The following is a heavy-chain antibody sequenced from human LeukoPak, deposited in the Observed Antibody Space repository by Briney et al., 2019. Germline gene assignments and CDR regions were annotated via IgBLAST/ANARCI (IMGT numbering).Heavy chain of an antibody. V-gene: IGHV3-11*01. Sequence: PGGSLRLSCAASGSSFSDYYMSWVRQAPGKGLEWISYITDSGSTIYYAESVKGRFTISRDDAKTSLYLQMNNLRAEDTAVYYCARDRDCGTTTCSIDYWGQGTLVTVSS. CDR2: ITDSGSTI. CDR1: GSSFSDYY. CDR3: ARDRDCGTTTCSIDY. J-gene: IGHJ4*02. D-gene: IGHD2-2*01.